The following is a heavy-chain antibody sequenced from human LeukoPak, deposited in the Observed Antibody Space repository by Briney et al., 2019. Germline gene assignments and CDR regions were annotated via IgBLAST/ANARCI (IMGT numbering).Heavy chain of an antibody. CDR1: GGTFRNYA. J-gene: IGHJ4*02. CDR3: SRENAAGDHFDY. Sequence: GSSVKVSCKASGGTFRNYAINWVRQARGQGLEWMGGNIPTFGTANYAQKFEGRGAITAKKSTSTAYMELSNLRCEETAVYYCSRENAAGDHFDYWGQGTLVTVSS. D-gene: IGHD4-17*01. V-gene: IGHV1-69*06. CDR2: NIPTFGTA.